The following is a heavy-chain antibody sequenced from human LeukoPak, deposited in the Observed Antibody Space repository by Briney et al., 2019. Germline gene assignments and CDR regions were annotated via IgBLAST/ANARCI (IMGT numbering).Heavy chain of an antibody. V-gene: IGHV1-69*01. D-gene: IGHD3-3*01. Sequence: GSSVKVSCKASGGTFSSYAISWVRQAPGQGLEWMGGIIPIFGTANYAQKFQGRVTITADESTSTAYMELSSLRSEDTAVYYCARGGSYYDFWSGYFDYWGQGTLVTVSS. J-gene: IGHJ4*02. CDR3: ARGGSYYDFWSGYFDY. CDR2: IIPIFGTA. CDR1: GGTFSSYA.